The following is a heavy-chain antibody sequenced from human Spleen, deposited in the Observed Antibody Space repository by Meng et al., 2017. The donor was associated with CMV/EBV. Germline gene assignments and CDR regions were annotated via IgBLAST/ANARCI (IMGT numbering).Heavy chain of an antibody. CDR1: GFTFGLYE. CDR2: ISSSSSYI. J-gene: IGHJ4*02. V-gene: IGHV3-21*01. CDR3: ARDIRDAYDSSLYYFDY. Sequence: GESLKISCAAPGFTFGLYEMNWVRQAPGKGLEWVSSISSSSSYIYYADSVKGRFTISRDNAKNSLYLQMNSLRAEDTAVYYCARDIRDAYDSSLYYFDYWGQGTLVTVSS. D-gene: IGHD3-22*01.